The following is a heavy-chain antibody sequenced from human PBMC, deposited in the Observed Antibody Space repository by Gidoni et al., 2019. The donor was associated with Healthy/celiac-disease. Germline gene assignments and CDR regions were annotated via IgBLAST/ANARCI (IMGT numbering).Heavy chain of an antibody. Sequence: EVQLVESGGGLVQPGGSLRLSCAASGVTFSSYWMSWVRQAPGKGLEWVANIKQDGSEKYYVDSVKGRFTISRDNAKNSLYLQMNSLRAEDTAVYYCAREGYYDILTGWSPTKLVAFDYWGQGTLVTVSS. CDR3: AREGYYDILTGWSPTKLVAFDY. J-gene: IGHJ4*02. CDR2: IKQDGSEK. D-gene: IGHD3-9*01. CDR1: GVTFSSYW. V-gene: IGHV3-7*01.